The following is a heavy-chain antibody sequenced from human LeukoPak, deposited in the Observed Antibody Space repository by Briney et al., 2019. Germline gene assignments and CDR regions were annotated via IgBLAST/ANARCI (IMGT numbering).Heavy chain of an antibody. Sequence: SETLSLTCTVSGYSLSSGYYWGWIRQPPGKGLEWIGSIYHSGSTYYNPSLKSRVTISVDTSKNQFSLKLSSVTAADTAVYYCARNSGWYGVSWGQGTLVTVSS. CDR3: ARNSGWYGVS. CDR2: IYHSGST. D-gene: IGHD6-19*01. V-gene: IGHV4-38-2*02. CDR1: GYSLSSGYY. J-gene: IGHJ4*02.